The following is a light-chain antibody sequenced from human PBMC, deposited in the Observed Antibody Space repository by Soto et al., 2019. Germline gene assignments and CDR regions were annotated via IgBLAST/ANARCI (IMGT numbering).Light chain of an antibody. J-gene: IGKJ3*01. Sequence: AIQMTQSPSSLSASVGDRVTITCRASQGIRNDSDWFQQKPGKAPKLLIYAASILQIGVPARFSGSGSGTDFTLTISSLQPEDFATYYCLQKYFYPFTFGPGTKVDI. CDR1: QGIRND. CDR2: AAS. V-gene: IGKV1-6*01. CDR3: LQKYFYPFT.